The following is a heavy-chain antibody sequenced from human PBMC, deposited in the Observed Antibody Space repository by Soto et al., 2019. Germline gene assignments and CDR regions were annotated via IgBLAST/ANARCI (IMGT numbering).Heavy chain of an antibody. CDR3: ARDFQDIVLVPAARAPYYYYYGMDV. D-gene: IGHD2-2*01. V-gene: IGHV1-2*04. CDR2: INPNSGGT. J-gene: IGHJ6*02. CDR1: GYTFTGFY. Sequence: APVEVSSKASGYTFTGFYMHWVRQATGQGLEWMGWINPNSGGTNYAQKFQGWVTMTRDTSISTAYMELSRLRSDDTAVYYCARDFQDIVLVPAARAPYYYYYGMDVWGQGTTVTVSS.